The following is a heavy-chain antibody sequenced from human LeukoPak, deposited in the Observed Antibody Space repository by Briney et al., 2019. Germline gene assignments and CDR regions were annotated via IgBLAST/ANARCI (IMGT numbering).Heavy chain of an antibody. CDR1: GGSSSGYY. CDR2: INHGGST. V-gene: IGHV4-34*01. CDR3: VRDLSIAAAGGDY. D-gene: IGHD6-13*01. J-gene: IGHJ4*02. Sequence: SETLSLTCAVYGGSSSGYYWSWLRQPPGKGLEWIGEINHGGSTIYNPSLKSRVTISVDTSKNQFSQRLNSVTAADTAVYYCVRDLSIAAAGGDYWGQGTLVTVSS.